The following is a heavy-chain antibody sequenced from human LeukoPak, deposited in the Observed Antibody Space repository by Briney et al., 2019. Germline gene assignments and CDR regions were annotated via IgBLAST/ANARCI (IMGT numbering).Heavy chain of an antibody. D-gene: IGHD3-16*01. CDR2: IYNSGNT. J-gene: IGHJ5*02. CDR1: GGSISSYY. V-gene: IGHV4-59*01. CDR3: ARESGSYLWRSWLNP. Sequence: PSETLSLTCTVSGGSISSYYWTWIRQPPGKGLEWIGDIYNSGNTNYNPSLKSRVTISVDTPKKQYSLKLNSVTAADTAVYYCARESGSYLWRSWLNPWGQGTLVTVSS.